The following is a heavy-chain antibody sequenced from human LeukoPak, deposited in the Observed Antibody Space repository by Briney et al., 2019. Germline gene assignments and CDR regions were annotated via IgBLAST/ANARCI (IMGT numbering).Heavy chain of an antibody. Sequence: GGSLRLSCAASGFTFSNYAMSWVRQAPGQGLEWVSAISDSGGSTYYADSVKGRFTISRDNSKNTLYLQMSSLRAEDTAVYYCARAYGDSYFDYWGLGTLVTVSS. D-gene: IGHD4-17*01. J-gene: IGHJ4*02. CDR2: ISDSGGST. V-gene: IGHV3-23*01. CDR1: GFTFSNYA. CDR3: ARAYGDSYFDY.